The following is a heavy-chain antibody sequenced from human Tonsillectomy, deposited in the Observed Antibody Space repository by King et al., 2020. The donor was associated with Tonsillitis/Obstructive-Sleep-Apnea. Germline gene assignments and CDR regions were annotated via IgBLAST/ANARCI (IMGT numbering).Heavy chain of an antibody. J-gene: IGHJ6*03. CDR3: ARVQFTIFGVTIIGHPYYYYMDV. CDR1: GGSITGYY. CDR2: IYYSGST. Sequence: QLQESGPGLVKPSETLSLTCTVSGGSITGYYWSWIREPPGKGLEWIGNIYYSGSTNYNTSHMSRVTISVDTSKNQFSLKLSSVSAADTAVYYCARVQFTIFGVTIIGHPYYYYMDVWGKGTTVTVSS. V-gene: IGHV4-59*01. D-gene: IGHD3-3*01.